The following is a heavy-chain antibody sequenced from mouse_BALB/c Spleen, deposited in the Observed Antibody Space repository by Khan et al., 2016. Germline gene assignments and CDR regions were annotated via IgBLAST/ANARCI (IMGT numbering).Heavy chain of an antibody. Sequence: SGAELAKPGASVKMSCKASGYSFTSYWMHWVKQRPGQGLEWMGYINPSTGATEYNQKFKDKATFTADKSSSNAYMQMSSPTSEDSSVYYCATSYSCGRSYYAMEYWGQGTSVTASS. V-gene: IGHV1-7*01. D-gene: IGHD1-1*01. CDR1: GYSFTSYW. CDR2: INPSTGAT. CDR3: ATSYSCGRSYYAMEY. J-gene: IGHJ4*01.